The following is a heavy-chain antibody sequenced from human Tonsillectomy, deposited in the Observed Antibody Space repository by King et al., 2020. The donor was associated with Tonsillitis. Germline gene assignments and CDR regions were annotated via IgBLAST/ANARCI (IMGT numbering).Heavy chain of an antibody. D-gene: IGHD2-15*01. CDR3: AKGIWKLPRYTLLNEAFDI. CDR1: AFTFSSYG. V-gene: IGHV3-30*18. Sequence: QVQLVESGGGVVQPGRSLRLSCAASAFTFSSYGMHWVRQAPGKGLEWVAVISYDGSNKYYADSVRGRFTISRDNSKNTLYLQMNSLRAEDTAVYYCAKGIWKLPRYTLLNEAFDIWGQGTMVTVSS. J-gene: IGHJ3*02. CDR2: ISYDGSNK.